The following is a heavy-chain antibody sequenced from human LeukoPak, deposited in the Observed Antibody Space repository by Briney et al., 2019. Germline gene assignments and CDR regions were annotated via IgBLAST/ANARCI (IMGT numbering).Heavy chain of an antibody. V-gene: IGHV3-23*01. D-gene: IGHD6-19*01. CDR1: GFTFSSYA. J-gene: IGHJ4*02. CDR3: AKDEGSGWFYFDY. Sequence: GESLRLSCAASGFTFSSYAMSWVRQAPGKGLEWVSAISGSGGSTYYADSVKGRFTISRDNSKNTLYLQMNSLRAEDTAVYYCAKDEGSGWFYFDYWGQGTLVTVSS. CDR2: ISGSGGST.